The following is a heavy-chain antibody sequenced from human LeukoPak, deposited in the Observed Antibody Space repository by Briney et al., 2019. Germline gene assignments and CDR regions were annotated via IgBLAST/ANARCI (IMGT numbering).Heavy chain of an antibody. CDR2: IYYSGST. Sequence: ASETLSLTCTVSGGSISSGDYYWSWIRQPPGKGLEWIGYIYYSGSTYYNPSLKSRVTISVDTSKNQFSLKLSSVTAADTAVYYCARSSSWFYYSDYWGQGTLVTVSS. V-gene: IGHV4-30-4*01. CDR1: GGSISSGDYY. CDR3: ARSSSWFYYSDY. D-gene: IGHD6-13*01. J-gene: IGHJ4*02.